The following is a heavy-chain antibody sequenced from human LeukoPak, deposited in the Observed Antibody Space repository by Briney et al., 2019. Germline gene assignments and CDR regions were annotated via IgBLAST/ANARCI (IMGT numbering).Heavy chain of an antibody. V-gene: IGHV1-8*03. Sequence: ASVKVSCKASGYTFASYDINWVRQATGQGLEWMGWMNPNSGNTGYAQKFQGRVTITMNTSISTAYMELSSLTSGDTAVYYCARGPYTHYDSSGDYYNWFDPWGQGTLVTVSS. D-gene: IGHD3-22*01. CDR1: GYTFASYD. J-gene: IGHJ5*02. CDR2: MNPNSGNT. CDR3: ARGPYTHYDSSGDYYNWFDP.